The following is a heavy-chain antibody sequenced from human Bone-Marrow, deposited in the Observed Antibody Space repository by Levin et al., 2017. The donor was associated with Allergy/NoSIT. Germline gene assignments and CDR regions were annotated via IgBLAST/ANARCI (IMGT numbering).Heavy chain of an antibody. D-gene: IGHD6-25*01. V-gene: IGHV3-11*05. Sequence: SGGSLRLSCEASGFSFSDYHMTWIRQAPGKGQEWVAYITDSGTFIRYEDSVRGRFTISRDNAKNSLYLQMDSLRVEDTAVYYCARDRLGARAFDIWGQGTMVTVSS. CDR1: GFSFSDYH. J-gene: IGHJ3*02. CDR2: ITDSGTFI. CDR3: ARDRLGARAFDI.